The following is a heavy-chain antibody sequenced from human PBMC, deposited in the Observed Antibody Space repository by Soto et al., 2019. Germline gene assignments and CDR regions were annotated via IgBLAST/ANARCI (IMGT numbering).Heavy chain of an antibody. D-gene: IGHD3-16*01. J-gene: IGHJ3*02. CDR3: ARDRPYDDVWGSAEGGDAFDI. V-gene: IGHV3-30-3*01. CDR2: ISYDGSNK. CDR1: GFTFSSYA. Sequence: QVQLVESGGGVVQPGRSLRLSCAASGFTFSSYAMHWVRQAPGKGLEWVAVISYDGSNKYYADSVKGRFTISRDNSKNMLYLQMNSLRAEDTAVYYCARDRPYDDVWGSAEGGDAFDIWGQGTMVSVSS.